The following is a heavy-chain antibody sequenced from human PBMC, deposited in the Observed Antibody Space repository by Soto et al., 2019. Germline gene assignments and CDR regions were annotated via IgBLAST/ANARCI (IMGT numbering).Heavy chain of an antibody. CDR2: ISGSGGST. V-gene: IGHV3-23*01. CDR1: GFTFSSYA. Sequence: GGSLRLSCAASGFTFSSYAMSWVRQAPGKGLEWVSAISGSGGSTYYADSVKGRFTISRDNSKNTLYLQMNSLRAEDTAVYYCARAFVTIFGVVTLAFDYWGQGTLVTVSS. CDR3: ARAFVTIFGVVTLAFDY. J-gene: IGHJ4*02. D-gene: IGHD3-3*01.